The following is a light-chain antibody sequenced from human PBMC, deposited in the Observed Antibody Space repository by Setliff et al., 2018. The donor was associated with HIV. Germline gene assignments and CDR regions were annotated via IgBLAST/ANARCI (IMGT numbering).Light chain of an antibody. CDR3: AAWDDSLNGYV. CDR1: SSNIGSNT. Sequence: ELTQPPSASGTPGQRVTISCSGSSSNIGSNTVNWYQHLPGTAPKLLIYSNDQRPSGVPDRFSGSKSGTSASLAISGLQSEDEADYYCAAWDDSLNGYVFGTGTKVTVL. V-gene: IGLV1-44*01. J-gene: IGLJ1*01. CDR2: SND.